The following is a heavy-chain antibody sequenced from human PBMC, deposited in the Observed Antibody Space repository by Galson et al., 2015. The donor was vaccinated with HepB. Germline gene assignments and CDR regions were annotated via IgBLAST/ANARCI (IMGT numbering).Heavy chain of an antibody. CDR3: ARGYYRSGSYIDY. CDR1: DGSISSYY. V-gene: IGHV4-4*09. Sequence: ETLSLTCTVSDGSISSYYWSWIRQSPGKALQLIGYMLNTGSTTYHSSFESRVTISMDRSRNLFSLKLTSWTAAETAVYYCARGYYRSGSYIDYWGQGTLVTVSS. D-gene: IGHD3-10*01. CDR2: MLNTGST. J-gene: IGHJ4*02.